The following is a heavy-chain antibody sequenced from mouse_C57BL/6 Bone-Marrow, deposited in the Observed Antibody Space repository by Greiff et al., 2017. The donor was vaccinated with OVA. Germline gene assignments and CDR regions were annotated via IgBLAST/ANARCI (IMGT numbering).Heavy chain of an antibody. J-gene: IGHJ4*01. CDR1: GYTFTDYE. CDR3: TRGGYAMDY. CDR2: IDPETGGT. Sequence: QVQLQQSGAELVRPGASVTLSCKASGYTFTDYEMHWVKQTPVHGLEWIGAIDPETGGTAYNQKFKGKAILTADKSSSTAYMQLRSLTSEDSAVYYCTRGGYAMDYWGQGTSVTVSS. V-gene: IGHV1-15*01.